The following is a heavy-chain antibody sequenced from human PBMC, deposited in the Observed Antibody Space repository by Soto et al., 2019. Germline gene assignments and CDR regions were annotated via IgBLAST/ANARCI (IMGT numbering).Heavy chain of an antibody. J-gene: IGHJ6*02. CDR2: ISYDGSNK. CDR3: AKDKRGPRTTVTFHHYYYYGMDV. V-gene: IGHV3-30*18. CDR1: GFTFSSYG. Sequence: GGSLRLSCAASGFTFSSYGMHWVRQAPGKGLEWVAVISYDGSNKYYADSVKGRFTISRDNSKNTLYLQMNSLRAEDTAVYYCAKDKRGPRTTVTFHHYYYYGMDVWGQGTTVTVSS. D-gene: IGHD4-17*01.